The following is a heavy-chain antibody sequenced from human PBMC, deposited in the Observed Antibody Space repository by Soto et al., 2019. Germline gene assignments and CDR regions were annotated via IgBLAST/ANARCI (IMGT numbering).Heavy chain of an antibody. D-gene: IGHD6-6*01. CDR1: GGSISSYY. CDR3: ARMYSSSPYYYYYGMDV. CDR2: IYYSGST. V-gene: IGHV4-59*01. Sequence: SSETLSLTCTVSGGSISSYYWSWIRQPPGKGLEWIGYIYYSGSTNYNPSLKSRVTISVDTSENQFSLKLSSVTAADTAVYYCARMYSSSPYYYYYGMDVWGQGTTFTVSS. J-gene: IGHJ6*02.